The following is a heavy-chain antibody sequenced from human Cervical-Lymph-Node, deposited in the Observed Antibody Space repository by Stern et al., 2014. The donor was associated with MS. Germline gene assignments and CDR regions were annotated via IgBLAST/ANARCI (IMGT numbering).Heavy chain of an antibody. CDR2: IIPIFGRA. V-gene: IGHV1-69*01. CDR3: ARDRDYDSSGYDRVDAFDI. J-gene: IGHJ3*02. Sequence: VQLVESGAEVKKPGSSVKVSCKASGGTFSSYAISWVRQAPGQGLEWMGGIIPIFGRANDAQKFQGRVTITADESTSTAYMELSSLRSEDTAVYYCARDRDYDSSGYDRVDAFDIWGQGTMVTVSS. D-gene: IGHD3-22*01. CDR1: GGTFSSYA.